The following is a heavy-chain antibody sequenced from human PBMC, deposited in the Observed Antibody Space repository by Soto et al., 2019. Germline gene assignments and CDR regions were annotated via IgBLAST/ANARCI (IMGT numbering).Heavy chain of an antibody. CDR3: ARVRIVGSTTFDS. J-gene: IGHJ4*02. V-gene: IGHV4-30-4*01. CDR2: ISYSGST. CDR1: GGSIKSEDYY. D-gene: IGHD1-26*01. Sequence: QVQLQESAPGLVKPSKTLSLTSTVSGGSIKSEDYYWSWIAQPPGKGLEWIGYISYSGSTAYKSSLRNRVIISVDTSKNQVSLKLNSATAADTAVYYCARVRIVGSTTFDSWGQGTLVTVSS.